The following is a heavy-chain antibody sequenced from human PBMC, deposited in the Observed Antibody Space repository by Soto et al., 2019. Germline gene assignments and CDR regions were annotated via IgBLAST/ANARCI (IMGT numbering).Heavy chain of an antibody. CDR2: ISSSGSTI. CDR3: ARVESLMLWFGAFDI. Sequence: GGSLRLSCAASGFTFSSYEMNWVRQAPGKGLEWVSYISSSGSTIYYADSVKGRFTISRDNAKNSLYLQMNSLRAEDTAVYYCARVESLMLWFGAFDIWGQGTMVTVSS. J-gene: IGHJ3*02. CDR1: GFTFSSYE. D-gene: IGHD3-10*01. V-gene: IGHV3-48*03.